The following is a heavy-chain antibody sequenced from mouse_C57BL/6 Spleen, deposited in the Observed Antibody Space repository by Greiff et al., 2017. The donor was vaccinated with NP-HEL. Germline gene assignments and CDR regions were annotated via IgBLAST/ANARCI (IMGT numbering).Heavy chain of an antibody. Sequence: QVQLQQPGAELVRPGSSVKLSCKASGYTFTSYWMHWVKQRPIQGLEWIGNIDPSDSETPYNQKFKDKATLTVNKSSSTSYMQLSSLTSEDSAVYYCAREEGYYFYYWGQGTTLTVSS. CDR2: IDPSDSET. CDR1: GYTFTSYW. J-gene: IGHJ2*01. V-gene: IGHV1-52*01. CDR3: AREEGYYFYY.